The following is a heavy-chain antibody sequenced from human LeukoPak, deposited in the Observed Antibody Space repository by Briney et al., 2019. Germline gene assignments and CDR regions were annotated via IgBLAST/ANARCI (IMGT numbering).Heavy chain of an antibody. J-gene: IGHJ5*02. V-gene: IGHV4-4*07. CDR1: GGSITSYY. CDR2: IHTSGST. Sequence: SETLSLTCTVSGGSITSYYWSWIRQPAGKGLEWIGRIHTSGSTNYNPSLKSRVTMSVDTSKNQFSLKLSSVTAADTAVYYCARDLLYYYGSGSYSGWFDPWGQGTLVTVSS. D-gene: IGHD3-10*01. CDR3: ARDLLYYYGSGSYSGWFDP.